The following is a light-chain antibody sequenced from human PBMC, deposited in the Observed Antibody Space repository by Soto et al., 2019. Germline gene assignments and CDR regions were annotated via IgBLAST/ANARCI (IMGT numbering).Light chain of an antibody. V-gene: IGKV3-20*01. J-gene: IGKJ1*01. CDR3: QQYGNSPQA. CDR2: GAS. CDR1: QSVSSN. Sequence: EIEMTQSPATLSVSPGERATLSCRASQSVSSNLAWYQQKPGRALRLLIDGASTRATGIPDRFSGSGSGTDFTLTISRLEPEDFAVYYCQQYGNSPQAFGQETVVDI.